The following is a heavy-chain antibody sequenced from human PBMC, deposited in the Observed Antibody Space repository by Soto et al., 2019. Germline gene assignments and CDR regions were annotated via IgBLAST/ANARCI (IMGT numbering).Heavy chain of an antibody. J-gene: IGHJ3*01. Sequence: APVKGCCRASGSTPPMYGISWLRHAPGQGLAWMGWTSAYNGNTNYAQQLQGRVTMTTATSPSTTYLEQRSQRSDDTAAYYCARYRPKTVLVLLTGAFDV. D-gene: IGHD2-8*02. CDR2: TSAYNGNT. CDR3: ARYRPKTVLVLLTGAFDV. V-gene: IGHV1-18*04. CDR1: GSTPPMYG.